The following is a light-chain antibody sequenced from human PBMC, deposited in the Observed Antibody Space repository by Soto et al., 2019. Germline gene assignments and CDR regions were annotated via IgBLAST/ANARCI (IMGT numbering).Light chain of an antibody. V-gene: IGKV1-39*01. CDR1: QSISSY. CDR2: AAS. CDR3: QQSYSTPRT. J-gene: IGKJ1*01. Sequence: DIQMTQSPSSLSASVEDRVTITCRASQSISSYLNWYQQKPGKAPNLLIYAASSLQSGVPSRFSGSGSGTDFTLTISSLQPEDFATYYCQQSYSTPRTFGQGTKVDIK.